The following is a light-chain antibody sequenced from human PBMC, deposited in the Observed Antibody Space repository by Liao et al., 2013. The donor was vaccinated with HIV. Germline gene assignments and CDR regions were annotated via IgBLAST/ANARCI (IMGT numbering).Light chain of an antibody. J-gene: IGLJ2*01. CDR2: KDI. CDR1: ALPKRY. CDR3: QVWDSSSAHVV. V-gene: IGLV3-25*02. Sequence: SYELTQPPSVSVSPGQTARITCSGDALPKRYAYWYQQKPGQAPVLVIYKDIERPSGIPERFSGSNSGNTATLTISRVEAGDEADYYCQVWDSSSAHVVFGGGTKLTVL.